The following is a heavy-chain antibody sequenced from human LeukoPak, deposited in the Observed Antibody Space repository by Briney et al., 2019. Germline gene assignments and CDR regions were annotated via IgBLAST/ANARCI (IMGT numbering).Heavy chain of an antibody. CDR1: GGSVSSGSYY. Sequence: SQTLSLTCTVSGGSVSSGSYYWTWILQPAGEGLEWIGRIYISGSTNYNPSLKSRLTISVDTSKNQFSLKLSSVTAADTAVYYCVAAAGTRAKYWGQGTLVTVSS. D-gene: IGHD6-13*01. V-gene: IGHV4-61*02. CDR3: VAAAGTRAKY. CDR2: IYISGST. J-gene: IGHJ4*02.